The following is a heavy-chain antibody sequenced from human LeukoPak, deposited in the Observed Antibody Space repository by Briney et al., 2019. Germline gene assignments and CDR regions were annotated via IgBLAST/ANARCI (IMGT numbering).Heavy chain of an antibody. CDR2: IKQDGSEK. CDR3: ARDGDDILTGYYLFGY. CDR1: GFTFSSYW. D-gene: IGHD3-9*01. V-gene: IGHV3-7*01. J-gene: IGHJ4*02. Sequence: PGGSLRLSCAASGFTFSSYWMSWVRQAPGKGLEWVANIKQDGSEKYYVDSVKGRFTISRDNAKNSLYLQMNSLRAEDTAVYYCARDGDDILTGYYLFGYWGQGTLVTVSS.